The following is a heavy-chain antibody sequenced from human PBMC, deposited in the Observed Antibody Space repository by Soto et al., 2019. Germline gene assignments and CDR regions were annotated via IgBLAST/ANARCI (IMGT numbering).Heavy chain of an antibody. D-gene: IGHD3-3*01. J-gene: IGHJ4*02. CDR3: ARVEDFWSGVPDY. V-gene: IGHV3-21*01. Sequence: EVQLVESGGGLVKPGGPLRLSCAASGFTFSSYSMNWVRQAPGKGLEWVSSISSSSSYIYYADSVKGRFTISRDNAKNSLYLQMNSLRAEDTAVYYCARVEDFWSGVPDYWGQGTLVTVSS. CDR1: GFTFSSYS. CDR2: ISSSSSYI.